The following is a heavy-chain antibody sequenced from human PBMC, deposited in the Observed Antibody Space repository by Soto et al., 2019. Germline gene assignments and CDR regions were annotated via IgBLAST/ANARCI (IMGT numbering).Heavy chain of an antibody. Sequence: PGGSLRLSCAASGFTFSSYSMNWVRQAPGKGLEWVSSISRTSSYIYYADSVKGRFTISRDNAKNSLYLQMNGLRVEDTAAFYCARDRMTTVKINWFDPWGQGTLVTVSS. CDR3: ARDRMTTVKINWFDP. V-gene: IGHV3-21*01. CDR1: GFTFSSYS. D-gene: IGHD4-17*01. CDR2: ISRTSSYI. J-gene: IGHJ5*02.